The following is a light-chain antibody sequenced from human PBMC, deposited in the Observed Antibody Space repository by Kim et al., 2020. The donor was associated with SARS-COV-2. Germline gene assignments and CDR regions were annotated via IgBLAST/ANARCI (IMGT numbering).Light chain of an antibody. J-gene: IGLJ3*02. Sequence: NFMLTQPHSVSESPGKTVTISCTRSSGGIASNFVQWYQQRPGSAPTTVMYDDNQRPSGVPDRFSGSIDSSSNSASLTISGLKTEDEADYYCQSFDSNNWVFGGGTQLTVL. V-gene: IGLV6-57*03. CDR3: QSFDSNNWV. CDR2: DDN. CDR1: SGGIASNF.